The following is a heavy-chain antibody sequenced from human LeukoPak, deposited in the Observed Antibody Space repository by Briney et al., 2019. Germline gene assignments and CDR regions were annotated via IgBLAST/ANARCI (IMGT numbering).Heavy chain of an antibody. CDR1: GCTFSGYA. J-gene: IGHJ4*02. CDR3: AKALTGWGAYDY. D-gene: IGHD3-9*01. CDR2: ISGSGSDT. V-gene: IGHV3-23*01. Sequence: GGSLRLSCAGSGCTFSGYAMSWVRQAPGKGLELVSAISGSGSDTFYADSVKGRFTISRDNSKNTLSVQMNSLRAEDTAVYYCAKALTGWGAYDYWGQGALVTVSS.